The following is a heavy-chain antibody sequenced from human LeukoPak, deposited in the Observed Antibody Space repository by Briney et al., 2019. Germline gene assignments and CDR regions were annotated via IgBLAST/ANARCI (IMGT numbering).Heavy chain of an antibody. Sequence: PSETLSLTCIVSGGSISSSIYYWAWVRQPPGKGLEWIGTVFYNGATQYSPSLRSRVTISIDTSTNQFSLKLTSVTAADTALYYCARSAGYQLLEGYYYYMDVWGKGTTVTVSS. CDR2: VFYNGAT. CDR1: GGSISSSIYY. D-gene: IGHD2-2*01. CDR3: ARSAGYQLLEGYYYYMDV. J-gene: IGHJ6*03. V-gene: IGHV4-39*07.